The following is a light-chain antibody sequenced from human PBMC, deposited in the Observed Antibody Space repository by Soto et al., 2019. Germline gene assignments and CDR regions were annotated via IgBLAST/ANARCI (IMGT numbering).Light chain of an antibody. V-gene: IGKV1-39*01. J-gene: IGKJ2*01. CDR2: AAS. Sequence: DIQMTQSPSSLSASVGDRVTITCRASQSISSYLNWYQQKPGKAPKLLIYAASSLQSGVPSRFSGSGSGTDVTNSISRLHPEDFATYYCQQSYSTPHMYTFGQGTKLEIK. CDR3: QQSYSTPHMYT. CDR1: QSISSY.